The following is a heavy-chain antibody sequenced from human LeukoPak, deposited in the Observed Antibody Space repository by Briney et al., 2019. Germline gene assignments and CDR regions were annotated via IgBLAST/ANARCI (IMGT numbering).Heavy chain of an antibody. Sequence: GGSLRLSCAASGFRFSSYWMSWVRQAPGKGLDWVGRIKSTTDGGTTDYPAPVKGRFTISRDDSKNTLYLEMNSLNTEDTAVYYCATEYFGANNYWGQGTLVTVSS. CDR3: ATEYFGANNY. V-gene: IGHV3-15*01. D-gene: IGHD4/OR15-4a*01. J-gene: IGHJ4*02. CDR2: IKSTTDGGTT. CDR1: GFRFSSYW.